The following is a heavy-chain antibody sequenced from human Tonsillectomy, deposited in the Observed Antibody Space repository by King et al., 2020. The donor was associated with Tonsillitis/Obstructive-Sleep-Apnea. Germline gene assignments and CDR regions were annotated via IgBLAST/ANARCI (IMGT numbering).Heavy chain of an antibody. CDR1: GGSISSGGYY. J-gene: IGHJ5*02. CDR2: IYYSGST. D-gene: IGHD3-10*01. V-gene: IGHV4-31*03. Sequence: QLQESSPGLVKPSQTLSLTCTVSGGSISSGGYYWSWIRQHPGKGLEWIGYIYYSGSTYYNPSLKSRVTISVDTSKNQFSLKLSSVTAADTAVYYCARDRRSIFGETGDWFDPWGQGTLVTVSS. CDR3: ARDRRSIFGETGDWFDP.